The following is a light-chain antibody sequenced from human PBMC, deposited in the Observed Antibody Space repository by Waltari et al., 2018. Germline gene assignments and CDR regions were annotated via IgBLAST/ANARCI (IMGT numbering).Light chain of an antibody. CDR1: SSNIGNYY. Sequence: QSVLTQPPSVSAAPGQKVTISCSGSSSNIGNYYVSWYHQLPGAAPRLLIYDNNNQPSGIPDRFSASKSGTSATLAITGLQIGDEADYYCATWDNSLRNVVFGGGTKLTVL. J-gene: IGLJ2*01. CDR3: ATWDNSLRNVV. V-gene: IGLV1-51*01. CDR2: DNN.